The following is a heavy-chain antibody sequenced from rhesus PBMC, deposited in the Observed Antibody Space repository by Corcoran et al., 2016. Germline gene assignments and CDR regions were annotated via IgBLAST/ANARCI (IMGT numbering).Heavy chain of an antibody. CDR3: ARRGWDNGRFDV. Sequence: QVQLQESGPGLVKPLETLSLTCAVSGGSISSNYWGWIRQAPGKGLEWIGYIYGSDSSTNYNPSLKSRVTLSGDTSKNHLSLKLRSVTAADTAVYYCARRGWDNGRFDVWGPGVLVTVSS. CDR1: GGSISSNY. D-gene: IGHD1-20*01. V-gene: IGHV4S11*01. CDR2: IYGSDSST. J-gene: IGHJ5-1*01.